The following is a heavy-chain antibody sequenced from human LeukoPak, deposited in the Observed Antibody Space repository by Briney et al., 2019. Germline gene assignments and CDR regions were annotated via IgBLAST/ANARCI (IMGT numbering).Heavy chain of an antibody. CDR1: GGSISSYY. CDR2: ICYSGST. Sequence: PSETLSLTCTVSGGSISSYYWSWIRQPPGKGLEWIGYICYSGSTNYNPSLKSRVTISVDTSKNQFSLKLSSVTAADTAVYYCARDRRWAFDYWGQGTLVTVSS. CDR3: ARDRRWAFDY. D-gene: IGHD4-23*01. V-gene: IGHV4-59*01. J-gene: IGHJ4*02.